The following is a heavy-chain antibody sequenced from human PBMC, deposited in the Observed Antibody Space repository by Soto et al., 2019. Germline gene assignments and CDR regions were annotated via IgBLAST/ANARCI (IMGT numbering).Heavy chain of an antibody. J-gene: IGHJ4*02. D-gene: IGHD3-10*01. V-gene: IGHV3-30-3*01. CDR1: GFTFSSYA. CDR2: ISYDGSNK. CDR3: AREGRSRAYFDY. Sequence: QVQLVESGGGVVQPGRSLRLSCAASGFTFSSYAMHWVRQAPGKGLEWVAVISYDGSNKYYADSVKGRFTISRDNSKNMLYLQMNSLRAEDTAVYYCAREGRSRAYFDYWGQGTLVTVSS.